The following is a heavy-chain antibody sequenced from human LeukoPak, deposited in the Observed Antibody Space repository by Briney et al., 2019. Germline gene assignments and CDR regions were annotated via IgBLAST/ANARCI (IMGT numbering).Heavy chain of an antibody. V-gene: IGHV3-74*01. J-gene: IGHJ4*02. CDR2: INSDGSST. D-gene: IGHD6-19*01. Sequence: GGSLRLSCAVSGFTFSSYWMHWVRQAPGKGLVWVSRINSDGSSTIYADSVQGRFTISRDNSQNTLYLQMNSPRAEDTAVYYCAKPYKSGWYQCFDYWGQGTRVTVSS. CDR3: AKPYKSGWYQCFDY. CDR1: GFTFSSYW.